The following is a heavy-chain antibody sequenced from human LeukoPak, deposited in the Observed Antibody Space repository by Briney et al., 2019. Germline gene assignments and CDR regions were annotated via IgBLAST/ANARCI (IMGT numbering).Heavy chain of an antibody. CDR2: ISASGGRT. CDR3: AKAKGLYGDYGFDY. J-gene: IGHJ4*02. V-gene: IGHV3-23*01. CDR1: GFTFTSYA. Sequence: GGSLRLSCAVSGFTFTSYAMSWVRQAPGTGLEWVSSISASGGRTIYADSVEGHFTISRDNSQNTLYVQMNSLRAEDTAVYYCAKAKGLYGDYGFDYWGQGTLVTVSS. D-gene: IGHD4-17*01.